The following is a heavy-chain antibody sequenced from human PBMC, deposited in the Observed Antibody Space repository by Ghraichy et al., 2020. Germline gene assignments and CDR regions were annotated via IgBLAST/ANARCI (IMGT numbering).Heavy chain of an antibody. V-gene: IGHV4-59*08. CDR2: IYHRGNT. CDR1: GASISSYY. Sequence: SETLSLTCTVSGASISSYYWGWIRQPPGKGLQWIGYIYHRGNTNYNPSLKSRGTMSVDTSKNQFSLNLSSVTAADTAVYYCARQEDYLETSSGRWFQYFDLWGRGTLMTVSS. J-gene: IGHJ2*01. CDR3: ARQEDYLETSSGRWFQYFDL. D-gene: IGHD4-11*01.